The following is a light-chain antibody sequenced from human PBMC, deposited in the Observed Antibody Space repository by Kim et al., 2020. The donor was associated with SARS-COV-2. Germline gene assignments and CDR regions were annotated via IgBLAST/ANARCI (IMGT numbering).Light chain of an antibody. CDR3: QTYDTDILV. CDR1: SGHINNA. CDR2: LNSDGSH. Sequence: QLVLTQSPSASASLGASVKLTCTLNSGHINNAIAWHQQQPGKGPRYLMKLNSDGSHTKGDGIPDRSSGSSSGTERYLTISSLQSEDEADYSCQTYDTDILVFGGGTKLTVL. V-gene: IGLV4-69*02. J-gene: IGLJ2*01.